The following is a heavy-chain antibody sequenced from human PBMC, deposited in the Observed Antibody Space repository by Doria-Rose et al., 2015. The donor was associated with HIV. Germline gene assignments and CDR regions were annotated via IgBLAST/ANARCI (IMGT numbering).Heavy chain of an antibody. Sequence: QVTLKESGPVLVKPTETLTLTCTVSGVSLSSPGMGVSWIRQPPGKALEWLANIFSDDERSYKTSLKSRLTISRGTSKSQVVLTMTDMDPVDTATYYCARIKSSRWYHKYYFDFWGQGTVVIVSA. D-gene: IGHD6-13*01. V-gene: IGHV2-26*01. J-gene: IGHJ4*02. CDR1: GVSLSSPGMG. CDR3: ARIKSSRWYHKYYFDF. CDR2: IFSDDER.